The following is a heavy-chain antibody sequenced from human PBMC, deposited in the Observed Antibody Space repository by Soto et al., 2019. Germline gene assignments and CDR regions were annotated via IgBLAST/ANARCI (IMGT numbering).Heavy chain of an antibody. Sequence: PGESLKISCKGSGYSFTSYWIGWVRQMPGKGLEWMGIIYPGDSDTRYSPSFQGQVTISADKSISTAYLQWSSLKASDTAIYYCARRPMITFGGVIGHFDYWGQGTLVTVSS. J-gene: IGHJ4*02. CDR3: ARRPMITFGGVIGHFDY. D-gene: IGHD3-16*02. CDR1: GYSFTSYW. V-gene: IGHV5-51*01. CDR2: IYPGDSDT.